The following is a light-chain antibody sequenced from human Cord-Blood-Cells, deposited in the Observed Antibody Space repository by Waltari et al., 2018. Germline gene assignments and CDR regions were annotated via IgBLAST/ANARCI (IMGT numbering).Light chain of an antibody. Sequence: QSALTQPRSVSGSPGQSVTISCTGTSSDVGGSNYVSWYQPHPGKAPKRMIYDVSKRPSGVPDRFSGSKSGNTASLTISGLQAEDEADYYCCSYAGSYTWVFGGGTKLTVL. CDR2: DVS. CDR1: SSDVGGSNY. V-gene: IGLV2-11*01. CDR3: CSYAGSYTWV. J-gene: IGLJ3*02.